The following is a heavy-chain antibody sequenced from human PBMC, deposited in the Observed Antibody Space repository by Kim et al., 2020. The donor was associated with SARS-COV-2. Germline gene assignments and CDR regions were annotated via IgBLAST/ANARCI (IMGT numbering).Heavy chain of an antibody. D-gene: IGHD3-22*01. CDR3: AKALYDSSGYRRGEFDY. V-gene: IGHV3-30*18. Sequence: GGSLRLSCAASGFTFSSYGMHWVRQAPGKGLEWVAVISYDGSNKYYADSVKGRFTISRDNSKNTLYLQMNSLRAEDTAVYYCAKALYDSSGYRRGEFDYWGQGTLVTVSS. CDR2: ISYDGSNK. CDR1: GFTFSSYG. J-gene: IGHJ4*02.